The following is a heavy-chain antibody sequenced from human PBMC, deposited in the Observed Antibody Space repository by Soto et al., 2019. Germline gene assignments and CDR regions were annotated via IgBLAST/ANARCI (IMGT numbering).Heavy chain of an antibody. Sequence: QVQLQESGPGLVKPSQTLSLTCTVSGGSISNGDYYWSWIRQPPGKGLEWIGYIYHTGSTYSSSSLRGXXTXSXVTSKNQFSLKLTSVTAADTARYYCAGGLFTSKPDYWGQGTLVTVSS. CDR1: GGSISNGDYY. CDR3: AGGLFTSKPDY. D-gene: IGHD3-16*01. CDR2: IYHTGST. J-gene: IGHJ4*02. V-gene: IGHV4-30-4*08.